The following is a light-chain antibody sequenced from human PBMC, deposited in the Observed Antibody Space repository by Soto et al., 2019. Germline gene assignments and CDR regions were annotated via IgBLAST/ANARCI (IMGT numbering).Light chain of an antibody. CDR3: QQYNNWPL. Sequence: EIVMTQSPATLSVSPGERATRSCRASQSIGINVAWYQQKPGQAPRLLIYGASSRVTGIPARFSGSGSGTEFTLTVSSLQSEDFAVYYCQQYNNWPLFGQGTKVDIK. J-gene: IGKJ1*01. V-gene: IGKV3-15*01. CDR1: QSIGIN. CDR2: GAS.